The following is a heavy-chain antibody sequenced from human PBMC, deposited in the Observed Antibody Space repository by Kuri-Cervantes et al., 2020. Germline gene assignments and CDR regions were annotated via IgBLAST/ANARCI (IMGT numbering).Heavy chain of an antibody. J-gene: IGHJ6*02. D-gene: IGHD3-10*01. V-gene: IGHV3-66*02. CDR3: ARAMVRLYYGMDV. CDR1: GFTFSSYA. Sequence: GESLKISCAASGFTFSSYAMSWVRQAPGKGLEWVSVIYSGGSTYYADSVKGRFTISRDNSKNTLYLQMNSLRAEDTAVYYCARAMVRLYYGMDVCGQGTTVTVSS. CDR2: IYSGGST.